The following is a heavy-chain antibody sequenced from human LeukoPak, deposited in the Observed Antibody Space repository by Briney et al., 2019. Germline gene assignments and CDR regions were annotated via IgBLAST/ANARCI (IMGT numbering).Heavy chain of an antibody. CDR2: INPNGGGT. CDR1: GFTYTSYY. V-gene: IGHV1-46*01. CDR3: ARTSYSTTRYMDV. J-gene: IGHJ6*03. D-gene: IGHD2/OR15-2a*01. Sequence: ASVKVSCKASGFTYTSYYIHWARQAPGQGLEWMGIINPNGGGTIYAQKFQGRVTMTRDMSTSTVYMELSSLRSEDTAVYYCARTSYSTTRYMDVWGKGTTVTVSS.